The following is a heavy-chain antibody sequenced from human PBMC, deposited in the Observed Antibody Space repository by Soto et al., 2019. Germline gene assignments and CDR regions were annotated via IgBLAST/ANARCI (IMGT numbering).Heavy chain of an antibody. CDR1: GFTFSSYG. D-gene: IGHD6-6*01. J-gene: IGHJ4*02. Sequence: EVQLEESGGGLVQPGGSLRLSCAASGFTFSSYGMHWVRQAAGKGLVWVSRISSDGSSTIYADSVEGRFTISRDNAKXXXXXXXXXXXXXXTAMYYCTRGLSSSSFWGQGTLVTVSS. CDR2: ISSDGSST. CDR3: TRGLSSSSF. V-gene: IGHV3-74*01.